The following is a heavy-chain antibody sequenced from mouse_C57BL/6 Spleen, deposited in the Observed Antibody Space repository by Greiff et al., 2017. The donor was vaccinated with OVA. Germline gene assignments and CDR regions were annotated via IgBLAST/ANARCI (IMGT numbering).Heavy chain of an antibody. CDR1: GFNINDYY. J-gene: IGHJ3*01. CDR3: ARESDDGYYWFAY. Sequence: VQLQQSGAELVKPGASVKLSCTASGFNINDYYMHWVKQRTEQGLEWIGRIDPEDGETKYAPKFPGKATITADTSSNTAYLQLSSLTSEDTAVDYCARESDDGYYWFAYWGQGTLVTVSA. CDR2: IDPEDGET. V-gene: IGHV14-2*01. D-gene: IGHD2-3*01.